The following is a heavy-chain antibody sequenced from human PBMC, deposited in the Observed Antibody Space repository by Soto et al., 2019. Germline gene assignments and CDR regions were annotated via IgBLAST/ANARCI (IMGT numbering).Heavy chain of an antibody. D-gene: IGHD3-9*01. J-gene: IGHJ4*02. CDR2: TYYRSKWSN. Sequence: PSQTLSLTCAISVDSVSSNSAAWNWIRQSPSRGLEWLGRTYYRSKWSNDYAVSVKSRITINPDTSRNQFSLQLNSVTPEDSAVYYCARDSSTYYDFLTGYYKRGEKAFDLWGQGTQVTVSS. V-gene: IGHV6-1*01. CDR1: VDSVSSNSAA. CDR3: ARDSSTYYDFLTGYYKRGEKAFDL.